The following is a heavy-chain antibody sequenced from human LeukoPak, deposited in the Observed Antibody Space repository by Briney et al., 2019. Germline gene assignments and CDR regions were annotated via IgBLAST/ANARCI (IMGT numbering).Heavy chain of an antibody. CDR1: GFTFSSYW. J-gene: IGHJ4*02. D-gene: IGHD2-21*01. V-gene: IGHV3-74*01. Sequence: GGSLRLPCAASGFTFSSYWMHWVRQAPGKGLVWVSRINSDGSSTSYADSVKGRFTISRDNAKNTLYLQMNSLRAEDTAVYYCARGGILWSYDYWGQGTLVTVSS. CDR2: INSDGSST. CDR3: ARGGILWSYDY.